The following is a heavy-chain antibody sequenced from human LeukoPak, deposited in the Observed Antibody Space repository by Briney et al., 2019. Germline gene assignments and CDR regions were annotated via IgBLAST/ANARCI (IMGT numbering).Heavy chain of an antibody. CDR1: GYTFTSYD. D-gene: IGHD6-19*01. Sequence: ASVKVSCKASGYTFTSYDINWVRQAPGQGLEWMGWMNPNSGNTGYAQKFQGRVTMTRNTSISTAYMELSSLRSEDTAVYCCVGMYSSGWYGDAFDIWGQGTMVTVSS. V-gene: IGHV1-8*01. J-gene: IGHJ3*02. CDR3: VGMYSSGWYGDAFDI. CDR2: MNPNSGNT.